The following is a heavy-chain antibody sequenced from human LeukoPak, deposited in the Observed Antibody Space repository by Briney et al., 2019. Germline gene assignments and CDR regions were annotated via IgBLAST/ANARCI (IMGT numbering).Heavy chain of an antibody. CDR2: LSGVGTYT. CDR1: GFTFSTYA. J-gene: IGHJ4*02. Sequence: GGSLRLSCAASGFTFSTYAMNWLRQPPGKGLEWVSGLSGVGTYTYYAASVKGRFTISRDNSKNTLYLQMNSLRAEDTAIYYCARDPDGSGPDFDCWGQGTLVIVSS. D-gene: IGHD3-10*01. V-gene: IGHV3-23*01. CDR3: ARDPDGSGPDFDC.